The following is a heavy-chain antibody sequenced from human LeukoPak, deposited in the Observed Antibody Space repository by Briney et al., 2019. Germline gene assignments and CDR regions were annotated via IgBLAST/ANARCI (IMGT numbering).Heavy chain of an antibody. Sequence: ASVKVSCKASGYTFTSYDINWVRQATGQGLEWMGWMNPNSGNTGYAQKFQGRVTMTRNTSISTAYMELSSLRSEDTAVYYCSMTTVTTEGFILIDYWGQGTLVTVSS. D-gene: IGHD4-11*01. J-gene: IGHJ4*02. V-gene: IGHV1-8*01. CDR2: MNPNSGNT. CDR1: GYTFTSYD. CDR3: SMTTVTTEGFILIDY.